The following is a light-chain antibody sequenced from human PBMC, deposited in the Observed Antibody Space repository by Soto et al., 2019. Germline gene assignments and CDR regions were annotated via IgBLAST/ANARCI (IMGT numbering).Light chain of an antibody. CDR1: QNISNY. CDR2: AAS. Sequence: DMQMTQSPSSLSASVGDRVSITCRSSQNISNYLHWYQQRPGKAPKLLIYAASNLRSGVPSRFSGSGSGTDFTLTISNMQREDFATYYCLQTYNLPRTFGQGTKVDIK. CDR3: LQTYNLPRT. J-gene: IGKJ1*01. V-gene: IGKV1-39*01.